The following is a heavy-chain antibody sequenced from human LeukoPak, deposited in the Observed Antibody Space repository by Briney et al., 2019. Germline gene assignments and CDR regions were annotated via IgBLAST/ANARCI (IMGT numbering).Heavy chain of an antibody. Sequence: GRSLRLSCAASGFTFSSYAMSWVRQAPGKGLEWVSAISGSGGSTYYADSVKGRFTISRDNSKNTLYLQMNRLRAEETAVYYRAKSAAGILSHNWFDPWGQGTLVTVSS. CDR1: GFTFSSYA. J-gene: IGHJ5*02. D-gene: IGHD6-13*01. CDR2: ISGSGGST. CDR3: AKSAAGILSHNWFDP. V-gene: IGHV3-23*01.